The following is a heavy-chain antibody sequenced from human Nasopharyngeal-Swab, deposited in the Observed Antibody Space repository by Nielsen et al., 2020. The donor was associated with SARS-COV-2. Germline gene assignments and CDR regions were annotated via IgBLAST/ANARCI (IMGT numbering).Heavy chain of an antibody. D-gene: IGHD3-10*01. V-gene: IGHV4-30-2*01. CDR2: VYHFGNT. Sequence: WIRQPPGKDMEWIGSVYHFGNTYYNPSLKSRVTLSVDTSKNHFSLELAYVIAADTAVYYCARELGARNLYFDSWDQATLVTVSS. J-gene: IGHJ4*02. CDR3: ARELGARNLYFDS.